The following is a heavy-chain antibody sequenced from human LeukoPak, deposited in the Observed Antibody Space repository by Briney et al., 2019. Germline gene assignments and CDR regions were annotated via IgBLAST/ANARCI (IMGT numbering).Heavy chain of an antibody. CDR3: ARLTGYDWESSYDY. V-gene: IGHV4-59*01. Sequence: SETLSLTCTVSGGSISSYYWSWIRQPPAKGLEWIGYIYYSGSTNYNPSLKSRVTISVDTSKNQFSLKLSSVTAADTTVYYCARLTGYDWESSYDYWGQGTLVTVSS. CDR2: IYYSGST. D-gene: IGHD5-12*01. J-gene: IGHJ4*02. CDR1: GGSISSYY.